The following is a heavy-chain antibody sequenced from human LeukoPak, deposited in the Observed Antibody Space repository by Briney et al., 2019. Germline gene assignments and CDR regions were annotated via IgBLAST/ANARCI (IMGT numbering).Heavy chain of an antibody. Sequence: GGSLRLSCAASGFAFSDYNMRWIRQAPGKGLEWVSSISRSGSTKYYADSVKGRFTISRDNAKNSLFLQMNSLRAEDTAVYYCARVLRYCSGGNCYSGGLGYMDVWGKGTAVTISS. D-gene: IGHD2-15*01. CDR3: ARVLRYCSGGNCYSGGLGYMDV. J-gene: IGHJ6*03. CDR1: GFAFSDYN. CDR2: ISRSGSTK. V-gene: IGHV3-11*01.